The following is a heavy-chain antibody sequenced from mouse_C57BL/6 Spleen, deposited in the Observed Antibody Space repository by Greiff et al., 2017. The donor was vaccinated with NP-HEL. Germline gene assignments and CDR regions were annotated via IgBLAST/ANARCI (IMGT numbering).Heavy chain of an antibody. V-gene: IGHV1-69*01. J-gene: IGHJ4*01. CDR2: IDPSDSYT. CDR3: ARSPGAMDY. Sequence: QVQLKQPGAELVMPGASVKLSCKASGYTFTSSWMHWVKQRPGQGLEWIGEIDPSDSYTNYNQKFKGKSTLTVDKSSSTAYMQLSSLTSEDSAVYYCARSPGAMDYWGQGTSVTVSS. CDR1: GYTFTSSW.